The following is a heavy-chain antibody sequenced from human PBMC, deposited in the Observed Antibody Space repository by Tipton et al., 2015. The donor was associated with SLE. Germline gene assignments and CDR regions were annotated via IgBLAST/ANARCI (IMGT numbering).Heavy chain of an antibody. D-gene: IGHD4-17*01. CDR1: GGSISSGGYY. CDR3: ARDGTVTGDGMDV. CDR2: IYYSGST. V-gene: IGHV4-61*08. J-gene: IGHJ6*02. Sequence: TLSLTCTVSGGSISSGGYYWSWIRQPPGKGLEWIGYIYYSGSTNYNPSLKSRVTISVDTSKNQFSLKLSSVTAADTAVYYCARDGTVTGDGMDVWGQGTTVTVSS.